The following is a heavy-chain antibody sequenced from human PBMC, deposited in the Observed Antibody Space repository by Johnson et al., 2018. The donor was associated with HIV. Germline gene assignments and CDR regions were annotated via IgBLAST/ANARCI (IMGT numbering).Heavy chain of an antibody. CDR1: GFTFSSYW. J-gene: IGHJ3*02. D-gene: IGHD3-10*01. Sequence: VQLVESGGGVVQPGGSLSLSCAASGFTFSSYWMRWVRQSPGKGLEWVANIKKDGSEKYYVDSVKGRFTISRDNAKNSLYLQTNSLRAEDTAVYYCALEAVRSTDAFDIWGQGTMVTVSS. V-gene: IGHV3-7*05. CDR3: ALEAVRSTDAFDI. CDR2: IKKDGSEK.